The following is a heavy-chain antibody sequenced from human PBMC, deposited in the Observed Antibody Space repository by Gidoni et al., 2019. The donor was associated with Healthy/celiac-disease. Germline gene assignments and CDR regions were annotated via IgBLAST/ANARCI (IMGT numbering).Heavy chain of an antibody. CDR3: ARSELELRN. J-gene: IGHJ4*02. Sequence: QVQLQESGPGLVKPSETLSLTCTVSGYSISSGYHWGWIRQPPGKGLEWIGSIYHSGSTYYNPSLKSRVTISVDTSKNQFALKLSSVTAADTAVYYCARSELELRNWGQGTLVTVSS. CDR2: IYHSGST. V-gene: IGHV4-38-2*02. D-gene: IGHD1-7*01. CDR1: GYSISSGYH.